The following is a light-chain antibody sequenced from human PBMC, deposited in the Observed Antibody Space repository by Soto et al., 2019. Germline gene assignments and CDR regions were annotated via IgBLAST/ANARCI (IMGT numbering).Light chain of an antibody. Sequence: DIQMTQSPSTLSASVGDRVNITCRASQSISSWLAWYQQKAGEAPKLLMYKASTLDSGVPSRFSGSGSGTEFTLTSSSLQPEDFATYYCQQYNNYAFTFGPGTKVDFK. CDR2: KAS. J-gene: IGKJ3*01. V-gene: IGKV1-5*03. CDR1: QSISSW. CDR3: QQYNNYAFT.